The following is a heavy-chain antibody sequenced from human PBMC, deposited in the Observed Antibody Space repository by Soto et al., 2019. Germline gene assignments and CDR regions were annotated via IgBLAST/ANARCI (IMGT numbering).Heavy chain of an antibody. CDR3: ARDQRVTAANHRYWYFDF. Sequence: QVQLVQSGAEVKKPGSSVKVSCKASGGTFSSYAISWVRQAPGQGLEWMGGIVPIFGTANYAQKFQGRVTITADESTSTAYMELSSLRSEDTAVYYCARDQRVTAANHRYWYFDFWGRGTLVTVSS. CDR2: IVPIFGTA. V-gene: IGHV1-69*01. D-gene: IGHD2-21*02. CDR1: GGTFSSYA. J-gene: IGHJ2*01.